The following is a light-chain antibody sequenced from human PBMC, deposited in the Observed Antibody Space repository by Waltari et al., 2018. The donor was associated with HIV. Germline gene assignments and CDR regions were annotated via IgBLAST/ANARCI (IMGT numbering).Light chain of an antibody. J-gene: IGLJ3*02. CDR2: EGN. V-gene: IGLV6-57*01. CDR3: QSYDSSNWV. Sequence: NFMLTQPHSVSESPGKTVTISCTRSSGSIASNYVQWYQQRPGSSPTTGLYEGNQTPRGVPDRFSGSIDSSSNSAYLTISGLKTEDEADYYCQSYDSSNWVFGGGTKLTVL. CDR1: SGSIASNY.